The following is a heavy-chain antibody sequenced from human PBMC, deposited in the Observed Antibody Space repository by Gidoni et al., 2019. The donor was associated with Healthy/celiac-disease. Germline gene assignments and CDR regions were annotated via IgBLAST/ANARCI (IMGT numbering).Heavy chain of an antibody. D-gene: IGHD4-17*01. J-gene: IGHJ4*02. Sequence: QMQLVQCGPEVKKHGTSVKVSCKASGFTFTSSAVQWVRQARGQRLVWLGWIVVGSGNTNYAQKFQERVTITRDMSTSTAYMELSSLRSEDTALYYCAADLYGGNSSYWGQGTLVTVSS. CDR1: GFTFTSSA. V-gene: IGHV1-58*01. CDR3: AADLYGGNSSY. CDR2: IVVGSGNT.